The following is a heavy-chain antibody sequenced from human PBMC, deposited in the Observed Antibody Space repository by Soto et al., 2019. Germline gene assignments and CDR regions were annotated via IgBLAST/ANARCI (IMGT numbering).Heavy chain of an antibody. J-gene: IGHJ4*02. Sequence: SLRLSCAASGFTFSSYAMSWVRQAPGKGLEWVSAISGSGGSTYYADSVKGRFTISRDNSKNTLYLQMNSLRAEDTAVYYCAKDVYGYGDAGLVFDYWGQGTLVTVSS. CDR3: AKDVYGYGDAGLVFDY. V-gene: IGHV3-23*01. CDR2: ISGSGGST. D-gene: IGHD4-17*01. CDR1: GFTFSSYA.